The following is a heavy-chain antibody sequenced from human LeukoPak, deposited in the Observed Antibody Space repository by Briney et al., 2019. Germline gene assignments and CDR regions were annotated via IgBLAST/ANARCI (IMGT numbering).Heavy chain of an antibody. J-gene: IGHJ4*02. V-gene: IGHV4-38-2*02. D-gene: IGHD1-26*01. Sequence: KPSETLSLTCTVSGYSISSGYYWGWIRQPPGKGLEWIGSIYHSGSTYYNPSLKSRVTISVDTSKNQFSLKLSSVTAADTAVYYCAREGVVGATLGDFDYWGQGTLVTVSS. CDR2: IYHSGST. CDR1: GYSISSGYY. CDR3: AREGVVGATLGDFDY.